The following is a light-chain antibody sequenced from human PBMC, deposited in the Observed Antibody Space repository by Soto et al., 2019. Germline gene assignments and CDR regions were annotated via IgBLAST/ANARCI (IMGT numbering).Light chain of an antibody. CDR1: QTIDTY. J-gene: IGKJ3*01. V-gene: IGKV1-39*01. CDR2: AAS. Sequence: IQMTQSPSSLSASVGDRVTTTCRASQTIDTYLNWYQQKPGKGPNLLIYAASSLQSGVPSRFSGSGSGTDFTLTISSLQPEDFATYYCQQSYSTPFTFGPGTKVDIK. CDR3: QQSYSTPFT.